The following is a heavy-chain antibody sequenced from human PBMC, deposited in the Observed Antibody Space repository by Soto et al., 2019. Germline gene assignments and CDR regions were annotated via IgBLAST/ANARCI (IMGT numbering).Heavy chain of an antibody. J-gene: IGHJ6*02. Sequence: QVQLVESGGGVVQPGRSLRLSCAASGFTFSSYAMHWVRQAPGKGLEWVAVISYDGSNKYYADSVKGRFTISRDNSKNTLYLKMNSLRAEDTAVYYCAREGRTGAMVTGYYYYGMDVWGQGTTVTVSS. D-gene: IGHD5-18*01. CDR1: GFTFSSYA. V-gene: IGHV3-30-3*01. CDR2: ISYDGSNK. CDR3: AREGRTGAMVTGYYYYGMDV.